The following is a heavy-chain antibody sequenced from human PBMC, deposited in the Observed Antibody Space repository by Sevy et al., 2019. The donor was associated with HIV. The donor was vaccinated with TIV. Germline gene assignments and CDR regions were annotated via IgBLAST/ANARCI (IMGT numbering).Heavy chain of an antibody. CDR1: GFTFSSYW. CDR2: IKQDGSEK. Sequence: GGSLRLSCAASGFTFSSYWMSWVRQAPGKGLEWVANIKQDGSEKYYVDSVKGRFTISRDNAKNSLYLQMNSLRAEDTAVYYCARDDANSGYSYGSKILGLYYHYYGMDVWGQGTTVTVSS. CDR3: ARDDANSGYSYGSKILGLYYHYYGMDV. V-gene: IGHV3-7*01. D-gene: IGHD5-18*01. J-gene: IGHJ6*02.